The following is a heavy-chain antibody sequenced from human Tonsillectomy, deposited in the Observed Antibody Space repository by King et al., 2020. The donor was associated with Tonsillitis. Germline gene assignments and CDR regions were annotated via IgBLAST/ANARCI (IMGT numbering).Heavy chain of an antibody. CDR1: GGSIRSYS. J-gene: IGHJ3*02. CDR3: AREDYCSSTSCYFSHDAFDI. CDR2: IYTLGTP. D-gene: IGHD2-2*01. Sequence: QLQESGPGLVKPSETLSLTCTVSGGSIRSYSWNWIRQPAGKGLEWIGRIYTLGTPIYNPSLKSRVTLSVDTSKNQFSLNLSSVTAADTAVYYCAREDYCSSTSCYFSHDAFDIWGQGTMVTVSS. V-gene: IGHV4-4*07.